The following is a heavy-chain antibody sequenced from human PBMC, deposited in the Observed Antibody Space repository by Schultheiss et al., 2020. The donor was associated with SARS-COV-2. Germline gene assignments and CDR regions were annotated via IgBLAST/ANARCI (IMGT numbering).Heavy chain of an antibody. J-gene: IGHJ6*02. V-gene: IGHV4-39*07. CDR3: ARGSFRPGSGWYHRNNGMDV. CDR1: GGSISSGGYY. D-gene: IGHD6-19*01. CDR2: ISHNGST. Sequence: SETLSLTCTVSGGSISSGGYYWGWIRQPPGKGLEWIGEISHNGSTKYNPSLKSRVTISVDTSKNQFSLKLSSVTAADTAVYYCARGSFRPGSGWYHRNNGMDVWGQGTTVTVSS.